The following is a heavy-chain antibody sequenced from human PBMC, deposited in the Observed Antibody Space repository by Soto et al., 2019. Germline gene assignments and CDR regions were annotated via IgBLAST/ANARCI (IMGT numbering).Heavy chain of an antibody. J-gene: IGHJ3*02. V-gene: IGHV4-59*12. CDR3: ASLEYYYDSSDFFLVVAFDI. CDR1: GDSLRDYY. Sequence: SETLSLTCPVSGDSLRDYYWTWIRQSPGKGLELIGYVYYSGNTNYNPSLRSRVTISVDMAKRLFSLKLNSVTAADTAVYYCASLEYYYDSSDFFLVVAFDIWGQGTMVNVS. D-gene: IGHD3-22*01. CDR2: VYYSGNT.